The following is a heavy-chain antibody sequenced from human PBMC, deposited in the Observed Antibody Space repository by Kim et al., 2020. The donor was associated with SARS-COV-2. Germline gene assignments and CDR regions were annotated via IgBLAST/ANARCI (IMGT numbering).Heavy chain of an antibody. CDR2: KGYGRTT. J-gene: IGHJ4*02. CDR3: TTTDY. Sequence: KGYGRTTEYAASVKGRFTNSREDSKSIAYLQMNSLKTEDTAVYYCTTTDYWGQGTLVTVSS. V-gene: IGHV3-49*02.